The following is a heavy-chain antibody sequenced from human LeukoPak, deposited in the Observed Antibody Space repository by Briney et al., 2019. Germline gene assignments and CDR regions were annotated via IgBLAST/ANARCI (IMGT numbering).Heavy chain of an antibody. D-gene: IGHD2-2*01. CDR2: INHSGST. Sequence: SETLSLTCAVYGGSFSGYYWSWIRQPPGKGLEWIGEINHSGSTNYNPSLKSRVTISVDTSKNQFSLKLSSATAADTAVYYCARGCRYCSSTSCQYYFDYWGQGTLVTVSS. J-gene: IGHJ4*02. CDR1: GGSFSGYY. V-gene: IGHV4-34*01. CDR3: ARGCRYCSSTSCQYYFDY.